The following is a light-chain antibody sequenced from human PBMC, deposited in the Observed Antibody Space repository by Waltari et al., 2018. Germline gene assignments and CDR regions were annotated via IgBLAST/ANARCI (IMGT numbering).Light chain of an antibody. J-gene: IGKJ1*01. CDR1: QSIGKY. Sequence: IVLTPSPGTLPLSPGARATLSCRASQSIGKYLVWYQQKPGQAPRLLMYAASSRATGIPDRFSGSVSGTDFSLTISRLEPEDFAVYYCQKYDRLPATFGQGTKVEIK. CDR3: QKYDRLPAT. CDR2: AAS. V-gene: IGKV3-20*01.